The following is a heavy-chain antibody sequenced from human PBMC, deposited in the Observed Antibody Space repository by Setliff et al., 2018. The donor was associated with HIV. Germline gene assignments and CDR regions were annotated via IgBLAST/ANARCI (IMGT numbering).Heavy chain of an antibody. J-gene: IGHJ4*02. Sequence: TSETLSLTCTVSGGSISSYYWSWIRQPAGKGLEWIGRIYTSGSTNYNPSLKSRVTMSVATSKNQFSLKLSSVTAADTAVYYCARDFEASKHCSGGSCPFDYWGQGTLVTVSS. D-gene: IGHD2-15*01. CDR1: GGSISSYY. CDR3: ARDFEASKHCSGGSCPFDY. V-gene: IGHV4-4*07. CDR2: IYTSGST.